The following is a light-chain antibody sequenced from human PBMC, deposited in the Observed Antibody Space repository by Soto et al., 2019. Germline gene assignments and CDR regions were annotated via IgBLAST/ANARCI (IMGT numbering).Light chain of an antibody. CDR3: GTWDSSLSAGV. CDR1: SSNIGSNY. Sequence: QSALTQPPSVSAAPGQKVTISCSGSSSNIGSNYVSWYQQLPGTAPKLLICDNNKRPSGIPDRFSGSKSGTSATLGITGLQTGDEADYYCGTWDSSLSAGVFSGGTKVTVL. CDR2: DNN. J-gene: IGLJ3*02. V-gene: IGLV1-51*01.